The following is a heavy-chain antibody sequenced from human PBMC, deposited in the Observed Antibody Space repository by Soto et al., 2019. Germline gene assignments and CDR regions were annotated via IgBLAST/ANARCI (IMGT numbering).Heavy chain of an antibody. Sequence: SETLSLTCTVSGGSISSSSYYWGWIRQPPGKGLEWIGSIYYSGSTYYNPSLKSRVTISVDTSKNQFSMKLSSVTAADTAVYYCARVRGGYANFDYWGQGTLVTVSS. CDR1: GGSISSSSYY. D-gene: IGHD5-12*01. CDR2: IYYSGST. CDR3: ARVRGGYANFDY. J-gene: IGHJ4*02. V-gene: IGHV4-39*01.